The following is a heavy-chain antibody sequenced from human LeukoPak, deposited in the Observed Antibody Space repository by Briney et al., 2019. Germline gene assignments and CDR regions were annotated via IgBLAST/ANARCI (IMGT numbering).Heavy chain of an antibody. CDR3: AVSSGWYFDY. D-gene: IGHD6-19*01. CDR2: ISSSSSYI. CDR1: GFTFSSYA. V-gene: IGHV3-21*01. Sequence: GGSLRLSCAASGFTFSSYAMHWVRQAPGKGLEWVPSISSSSSYIYYADSVKGRFTISRDNAKNSLYLQMNSLRAEDTAVYYCAVSSGWYFDYWGQGTLVTVSS. J-gene: IGHJ4*02.